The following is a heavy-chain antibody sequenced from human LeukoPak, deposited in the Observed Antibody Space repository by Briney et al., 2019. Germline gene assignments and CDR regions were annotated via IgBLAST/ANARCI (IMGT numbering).Heavy chain of an antibody. D-gene: IGHD1-14*01. CDR3: ARDLNREDFDY. CDR1: GFTFSTHN. CDR2: IWFDGSDK. Sequence: GESLRLSCVASGFTFSTHNIHWVRQAPGKGLEWVAIIWFDGSDKYYGDSVKGRFTISRDNSKNTLYLQMNSLRVEDTAVYYCARDLNREDFDYWGQGTLVAVSS. V-gene: IGHV3-33*08. J-gene: IGHJ4*02.